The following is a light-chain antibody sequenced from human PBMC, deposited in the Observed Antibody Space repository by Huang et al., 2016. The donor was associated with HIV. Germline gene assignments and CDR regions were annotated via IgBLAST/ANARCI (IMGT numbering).Light chain of an antibody. CDR2: WAS. CDR1: QSILYSSTDKSY. V-gene: IGKV4-1*01. CDR3: QQYYSSPFT. J-gene: IGKJ3*01. Sequence: DIVMTQSPDSLAVSLGERATINCKSIQSILYSSTDKSYLAWYHQKPGQPPKLLIYWASTRESGVPDRFSGSGSGTDFTLTISSLQAEDVAVYYCQQYYSSPFTFGPGTKVDIK.